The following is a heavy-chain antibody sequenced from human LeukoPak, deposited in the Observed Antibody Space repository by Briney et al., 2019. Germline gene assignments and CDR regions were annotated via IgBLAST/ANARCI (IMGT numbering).Heavy chain of an antibody. J-gene: IGHJ4*02. V-gene: IGHV3-23*01. CDR2: ISGGGVST. CDR3: AKYYYDSGGYYITPPARAPGY. D-gene: IGHD3-22*01. Sequence: PGGSLRLSCAASGFTFSSYAMTWVRQAPGKGLQWVSAISGGGVSTYYADSVKGRFTISGDNSKNTLYLQMNSLRAEDTAVYYCAKYYYDSGGYYITPPARAPGYWGQGTLVTVSS. CDR1: GFTFSSYA.